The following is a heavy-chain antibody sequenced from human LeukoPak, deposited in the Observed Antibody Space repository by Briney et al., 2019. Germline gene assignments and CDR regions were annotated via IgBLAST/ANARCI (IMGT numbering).Heavy chain of an antibody. Sequence: GGSLRLSCAASGFTFSSYSMNWVRQAPGKGLEWVSSISSSSSYIYYADSVKGRFTISRDNAKNSLYLQMNSLRAEDTAVYYCARDRVVAAAAYFDYWGQGTLVTVSS. V-gene: IGHV3-21*01. D-gene: IGHD6-13*01. J-gene: IGHJ4*02. CDR2: ISSSSSYI. CDR3: ARDRVVAAAAYFDY. CDR1: GFTFSSYS.